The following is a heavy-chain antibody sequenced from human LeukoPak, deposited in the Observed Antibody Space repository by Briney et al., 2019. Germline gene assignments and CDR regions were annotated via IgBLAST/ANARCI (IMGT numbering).Heavy chain of an antibody. CDR1: GGAISTYY. V-gene: IGHV4-59*08. Sequence: SETLSLTCSVSGGAISTYYWSWIRQPPGKGLEWIGYIYYSGSTNYNPSLKSRVTISVDTSKNQFSLKMSSVTAADTAVYYCARGNWNEGNNWFDPWGQGTLVTVSS. CDR2: IYYSGST. J-gene: IGHJ5*02. CDR3: ARGNWNEGNNWFDP. D-gene: IGHD1-20*01.